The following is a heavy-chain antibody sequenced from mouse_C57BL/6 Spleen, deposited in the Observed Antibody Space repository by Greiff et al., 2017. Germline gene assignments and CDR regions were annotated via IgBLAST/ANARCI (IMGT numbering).Heavy chain of an antibody. CDR1: GYTFTSYW. V-gene: IGHV1-61*01. CDR2: IYPSDSET. Sequence: QVQLQQPGAELVRPGSSVQLSCKASGYTFTSYWMDWVKQRPGQGLEWIGNIYPSDSETHYNQKFKDKATLTVDKSSSTAYMQLSSLTSEDSAVYYCARGRWDYFDYWGQGTTLTVSS. J-gene: IGHJ2*01. CDR3: ARGRWDYFDY. D-gene: IGHD1-1*02.